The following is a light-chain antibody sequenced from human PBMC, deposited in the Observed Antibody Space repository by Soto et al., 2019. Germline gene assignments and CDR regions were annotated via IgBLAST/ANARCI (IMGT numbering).Light chain of an antibody. J-gene: IGKJ4*01. V-gene: IGKV1-27*01. CDR1: QGITTD. CDR2: AAS. CDR3: QKYNSAPLT. Sequence: DIQMTQSPSSLSACVGDRVTITCRASQGITTDLAWYQQKPGKVPKLLIYAASTLQSGVPSRCSGSGSGTDFTLTISSLQPEDVATYYCQKYNSAPLTFGGGTKVEIK.